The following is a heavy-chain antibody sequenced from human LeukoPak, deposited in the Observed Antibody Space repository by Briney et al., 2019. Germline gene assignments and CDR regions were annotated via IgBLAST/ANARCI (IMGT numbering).Heavy chain of an antibody. CDR3: AIDSVAGTWAEYFQH. Sequence: SQSLSLTRTLSAPSISTFYRSSIRQPAGTGLDWIGRIYSSGRTNYNPSLKSRVTMSVDTSNNQFSLKLSSVTAADTAVYYCAIDSVAGTWAEYFQHWGQGIRVTVSS. D-gene: IGHD6-19*01. CDR2: IYSSGRT. CDR1: APSISTFY. V-gene: IGHV4-4*07. J-gene: IGHJ1*01.